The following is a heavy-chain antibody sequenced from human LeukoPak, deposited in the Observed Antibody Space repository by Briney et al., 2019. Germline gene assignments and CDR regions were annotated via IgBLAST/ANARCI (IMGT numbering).Heavy chain of an antibody. J-gene: IGHJ4*02. Sequence: GSLRLSCAASGFTFSSYEMNWVRQAPGKGLEWIGSIYYSGRTYYNPSLRSRVTISVDTSKNQFSLKLSSVTAADTAVYYCARDAGVVVAATPNYFDYWGPGTLVTVSS. CDR1: GFTFSSYE. CDR3: ARDAGVVVAATPNYFDY. D-gene: IGHD2-15*01. V-gene: IGHV4-39*07. CDR2: IYYSGRT.